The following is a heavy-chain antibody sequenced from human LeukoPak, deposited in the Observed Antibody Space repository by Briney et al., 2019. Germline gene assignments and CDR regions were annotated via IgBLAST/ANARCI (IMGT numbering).Heavy chain of an antibody. CDR3: ARCYASGSYGIDY. Sequence: GGSLRLSCAASGFTFGSYSMNWVRQVPGKGLQWVSSISSTSSYIYYADSVKGRFTVSRDNAKNSLSLQMNSLGAEDTAVYYCARCYASGSYGIDYWGQGTPVTVSS. D-gene: IGHD3-10*01. J-gene: IGHJ4*02. CDR2: ISSTSSYI. V-gene: IGHV3-21*01. CDR1: GFTFGSYS.